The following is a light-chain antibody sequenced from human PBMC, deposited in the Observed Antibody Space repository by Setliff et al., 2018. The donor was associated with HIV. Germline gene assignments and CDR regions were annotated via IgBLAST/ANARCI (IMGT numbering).Light chain of an antibody. CDR3: QSYDSSLSGYV. V-gene: IGLV1-40*01. CDR2: GNS. Sequence: QSVLTQPPSVSGAPGQRVTISCTGSRSNIGAGYDVQWYQQLPGTAPKLVMFGNSNRPSGVPDRFSDSKSGTSASLAISELQAEDEADYYCQSYDSSLSGYVFGTGTKVTVL. J-gene: IGLJ1*01. CDR1: RSNIGAGYD.